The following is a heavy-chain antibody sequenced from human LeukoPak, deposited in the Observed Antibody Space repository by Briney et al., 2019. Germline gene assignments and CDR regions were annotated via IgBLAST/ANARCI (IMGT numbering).Heavy chain of an antibody. V-gene: IGHV1-46*01. Sequence: ASVKVSCKASGYTFTSYYTHWVRQAPGEGLEWMGIINPSGGSTSYAQKFQGRVTMTRDMSTSTVYMELSSLRSEDTAVYYCARVAAEVVGVPGAIGFGWLRRDYYYMDVWGKGTRSPSP. CDR2: INPSGGST. CDR3: ARVAAEVVGVPGAIGFGWLRRDYYYMDV. CDR1: GYTFTSYY. J-gene: IGHJ6*03. D-gene: IGHD2-2*02.